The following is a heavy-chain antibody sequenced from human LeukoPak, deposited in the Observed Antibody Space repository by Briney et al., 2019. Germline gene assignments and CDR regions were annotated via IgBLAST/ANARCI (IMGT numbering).Heavy chain of an antibody. D-gene: IGHD4-17*01. J-gene: IGHJ4*02. CDR3: ARERLRARYYFDY. Sequence: SGGSLRLSCAASGFTFSSYAMHWVRQAPGKGLEWVAVISYDGSNKYYADSVKGRFTISRDNSKNTLYLQMNSLRAEDTAVYYCARERLRARYYFDYWGQGTLVTVSS. CDR2: ISYDGSNK. CDR1: GFTFSSYA. V-gene: IGHV3-30-3*01.